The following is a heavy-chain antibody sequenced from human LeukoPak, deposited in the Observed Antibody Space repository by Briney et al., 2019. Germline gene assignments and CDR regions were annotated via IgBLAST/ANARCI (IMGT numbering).Heavy chain of an antibody. CDR2: ISGSGGSS. Sequence: GVSLRLSCAASGLTFSSYAMSWVRQAPGKGLEWVSAISGSGGSSYYADSVKGRFTISRDNSKNTLYLQMNSLRAEDTAVYYCAKVNGQQLGGTNPDYWGQGTLVTVSS. V-gene: IGHV3-23*01. CDR1: GLTFSSYA. D-gene: IGHD6-13*01. J-gene: IGHJ4*02. CDR3: AKVNGQQLGGTNPDY.